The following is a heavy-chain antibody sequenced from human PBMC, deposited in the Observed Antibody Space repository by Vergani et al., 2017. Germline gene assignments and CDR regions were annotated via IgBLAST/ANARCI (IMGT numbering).Heavy chain of an antibody. Sequence: EVQLVESGGGFVKPGGSLRLSCAASGFTFSSYWMHWVRQAPGKGLVWVSRINSDGSSTSYADSVKGRFNISRDNAKNTLYLQMNSLRAEDTAVYYCARGAGGWEEYFDDWGQGRLVTVSS. D-gene: IGHD1-26*01. CDR2: INSDGSST. CDR3: ARGAGGWEEYFDD. V-gene: IGHV3-74*01. CDR1: GFTFSSYW. J-gene: IGHJ4*02.